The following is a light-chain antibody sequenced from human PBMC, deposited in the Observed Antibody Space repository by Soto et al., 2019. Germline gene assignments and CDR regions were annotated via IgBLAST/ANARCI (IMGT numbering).Light chain of an antibody. CDR3: CSYAGTYTHYV. CDR1: SSDVGGYNY. V-gene: IGLV2-11*01. Sequence: QSALTQPRSVSGSPGQSVTISCTGTSSDVGGYNYVSWYQHHPGKAPKLMIYDVNKRPSGVPDRFSGSKSGNTASLTISGLQAEDEADYYCCSYAGTYTHYVFGTGTQLTVL. J-gene: IGLJ1*01. CDR2: DVN.